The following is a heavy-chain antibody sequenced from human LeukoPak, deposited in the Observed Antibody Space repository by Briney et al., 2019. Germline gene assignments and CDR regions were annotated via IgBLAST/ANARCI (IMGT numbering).Heavy chain of an antibody. CDR3: AKAPAPYYYYYGMDV. V-gene: IGHV3-23*01. CDR1: GFTFSSYV. Sequence: GGSLRLSCAASGFTFSSYVMNWVRQAPGKGLEWVSSISDNGVTRYYADSVKGRFTISRDNSDNTVYLQMNSLRAEDTAIYYCAKAPAPYYYYYGMDVWGQGTTVTVSS. J-gene: IGHJ6*02. CDR2: ISDNGVTR.